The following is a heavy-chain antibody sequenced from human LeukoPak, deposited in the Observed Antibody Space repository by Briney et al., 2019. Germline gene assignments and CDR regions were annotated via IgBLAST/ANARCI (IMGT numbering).Heavy chain of an antibody. CDR3: ASLDTAKQPLANH. J-gene: IGHJ5*02. D-gene: IGHD5-18*01. V-gene: IGHV3-30-3*01. Sequence: GGSLRLSCAASGFTFSSYAMHWVRQAPGKGLEWVAVISYDGSIKYYADSVKGRFTISKNSAKNSLYLQMNTLRVEDTAMYYCASLDTAKQPLANHWGQGTLVTVSS. CDR2: ISYDGSIK. CDR1: GFTFSSYA.